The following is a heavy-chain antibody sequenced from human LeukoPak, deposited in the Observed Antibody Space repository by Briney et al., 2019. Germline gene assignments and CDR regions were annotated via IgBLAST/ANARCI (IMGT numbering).Heavy chain of an antibody. Sequence: PSETLSLTCAVYGGSFSGYYWSWIRQPPGKGLEWIGEINHSGSTNYSPSLKSRVTISVDTSKNQFSLKLSSVTAADTAVYYCARTNGDFWSGYYISYYYYGMDVWGQGTTVTVSS. J-gene: IGHJ6*02. CDR1: GGSFSGYY. CDR2: INHSGST. CDR3: ARTNGDFWSGYYISYYYYGMDV. D-gene: IGHD3-3*01. V-gene: IGHV4-34*01.